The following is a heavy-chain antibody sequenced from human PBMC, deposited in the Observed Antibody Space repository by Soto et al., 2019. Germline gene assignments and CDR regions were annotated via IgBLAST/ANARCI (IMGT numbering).Heavy chain of an antibody. Sequence: GGSLRLSCAASGFTFSSYGMHWVRQAPGKGLEWVAVISYDGSNKYYADSVKGRFTISRDNSKNTLYLQMNSLRAEDTAVYYCAKGVYSADYFDYWGQGTLVTVSS. CDR1: GFTFSSYG. J-gene: IGHJ4*02. CDR2: ISYDGSNK. V-gene: IGHV3-30*18. D-gene: IGHD2-21*01. CDR3: AKGVYSADYFDY.